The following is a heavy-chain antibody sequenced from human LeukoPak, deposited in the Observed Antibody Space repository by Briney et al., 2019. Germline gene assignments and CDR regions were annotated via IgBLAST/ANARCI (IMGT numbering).Heavy chain of an antibody. Sequence: GESLKISCKGSGYSFTSYWIGWVRQMPGKGLEWMGIIYPSDSDTRYSPSFQGQVTISADKSISTAYLQWSSLKALDTAMYYCARFSGSGWSIYYFDYWGQGTLVTVSS. D-gene: IGHD6-19*01. V-gene: IGHV5-51*01. CDR1: GYSFTSYW. CDR3: ARFSGSGWSIYYFDY. J-gene: IGHJ4*02. CDR2: IYPSDSDT.